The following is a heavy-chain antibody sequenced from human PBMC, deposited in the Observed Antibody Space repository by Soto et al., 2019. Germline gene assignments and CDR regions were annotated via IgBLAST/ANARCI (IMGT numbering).Heavy chain of an antibody. Sequence: QLQLQESGPGLVKPSETLSLTCTVSGGSISSSSYYWGWIRQPPGKGLEWIGSIYYSGSTYYNPSPKSRVTISVDTSKNQFSLKLSSVTAADTAVYYSARPWPYDYIWGSSRYWFDPWGQGTLVTVSS. CDR1: GGSISSSSYY. CDR3: ARPWPYDYIWGSSRYWFDP. D-gene: IGHD3-16*02. CDR2: IYYSGST. J-gene: IGHJ5*02. V-gene: IGHV4-39*01.